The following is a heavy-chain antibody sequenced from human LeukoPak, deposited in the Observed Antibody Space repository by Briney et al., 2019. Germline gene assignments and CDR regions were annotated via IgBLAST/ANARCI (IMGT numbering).Heavy chain of an antibody. D-gene: IGHD2-15*01. J-gene: IGHJ5*02. CDR3: ARVGLASGRGAWFGP. CDR1: GGSISSGGYS. CDR2: IYHSGST. V-gene: IGHV4-30-2*01. Sequence: SETLSLTGAVSGGSISSGGYSWSWIRQPPGKGLEWVGYIYHSGSTYYNPSLKSRVTISVDRSKNQFSLKLSSVTAADTAVYYCARVGLASGRGAWFGPWGQGTLVTVSS.